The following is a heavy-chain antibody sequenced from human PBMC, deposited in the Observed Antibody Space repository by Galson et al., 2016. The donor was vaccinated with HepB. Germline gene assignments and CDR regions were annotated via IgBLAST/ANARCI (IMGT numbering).Heavy chain of an antibody. D-gene: IGHD1-1*01. Sequence: QSGAEVKKPGESLKISCKTSGYSFTNYWIGWVRQMPGKGLEWMGIIYPGDSDTRYSPSFQGQVTISADKSISTSYVQWSTLKASDTATYYCARLGTTGRILWPYYYYGMDVWGQGTTVTVSS. V-gene: IGHV5-51*01. J-gene: IGHJ6*02. CDR1: GYSFTNYW. CDR3: ARLGTTGRILWPYYYYGMDV. CDR2: IYPGDSDT.